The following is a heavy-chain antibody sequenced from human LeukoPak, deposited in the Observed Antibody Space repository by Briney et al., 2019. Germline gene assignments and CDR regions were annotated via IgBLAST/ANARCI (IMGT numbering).Heavy chain of an antibody. V-gene: IGHV2-5*01. Sequence: SGPTLVKPTQTLTLTCTFSGFSLTTSEVGVGWIRQPPGKALGWLALIYWNDDKRYSPSLKSRLAITKDTSKNQVVVTMTNMDPVDTATYYCARQVDYYDSGGYYADYWGQGTLVTVSS. CDR1: GFSLTTSEVG. D-gene: IGHD3-22*01. CDR3: ARQVDYYDSGGYYADY. CDR2: IYWNDDK. J-gene: IGHJ4*02.